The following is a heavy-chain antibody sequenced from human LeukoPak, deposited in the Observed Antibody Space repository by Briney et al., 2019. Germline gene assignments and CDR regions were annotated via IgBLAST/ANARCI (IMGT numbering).Heavy chain of an antibody. CDR2: IGGGGEST. CDR1: GFTVSSNY. J-gene: IGHJ4*02. CDR3: AKVLSGSQDY. Sequence: GGSLRLSCAASGFTVSSNYMSWVRQAPGEGLEWVSTIGGGGESTYYADSVKGRFTISRDNSKNTVYLQMNSLRAEDAAVYYCAKVLSGSQDYWGQGTLVTVFS. V-gene: IGHV3-23*01. D-gene: IGHD1-20*01.